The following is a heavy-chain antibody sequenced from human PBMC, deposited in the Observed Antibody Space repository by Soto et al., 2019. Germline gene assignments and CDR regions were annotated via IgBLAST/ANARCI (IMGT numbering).Heavy chain of an antibody. V-gene: IGHV3-30-3*01. D-gene: IGHD4-17*01. CDR3: ARTPLNGDLDY. CDR2: ISYDGSNK. Sequence: GGPLRLCCAAAGGTFSSYAMHCVRQAPGKGLEWVAVISYDGSNKYYADSVKGRFTISRDNSKNTLYLQMNSLRAEDTAVYYCARTPLNGDLDYWGQGTLVTVSS. CDR1: GGTFSSYA. J-gene: IGHJ4*02.